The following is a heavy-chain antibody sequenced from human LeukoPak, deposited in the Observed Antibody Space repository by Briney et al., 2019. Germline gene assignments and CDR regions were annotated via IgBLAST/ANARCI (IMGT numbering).Heavy chain of an antibody. V-gene: IGHV4-59*01. J-gene: IGHJ4*02. CDR3: GRGGSSSELSRFDY. Sequence: SETLSLTCTVSGGSISSYYWSWIRQPPGKGLEWIGYIYYSGSTSYNPSLKSRVTISVDTSKYEFSLNLSSVTAADTAVYYCGRGGSSSELSRFDYWGQGILVTVSS. CDR2: IYYSGST. CDR1: GGSISSYY. D-gene: IGHD6-6*01.